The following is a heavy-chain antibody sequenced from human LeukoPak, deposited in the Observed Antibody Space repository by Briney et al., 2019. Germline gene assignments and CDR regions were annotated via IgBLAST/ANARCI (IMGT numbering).Heavy chain of an antibody. CDR2: ISYDGNNK. CDR1: GFTFSSYG. D-gene: IGHD2-15*01. CDR3: AKDTSPVVAAVFDY. J-gene: IGHJ4*02. V-gene: IGHV3-30*18. Sequence: GESLRLSCAASGFTFSSYGMHWVRPAPGKGLEWVAVISYDGNNKYYENSVKGRFTISRDNSENTLYVQMNSLRAEDTAVYYCAKDTSPVVAAVFDYWGQGTLVTASS.